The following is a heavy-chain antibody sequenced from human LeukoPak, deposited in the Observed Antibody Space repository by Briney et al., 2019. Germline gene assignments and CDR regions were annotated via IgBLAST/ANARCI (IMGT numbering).Heavy chain of an antibody. CDR2: INNDGSST. V-gene: IGHV3-74*01. CDR3: TRGETVTRY. Sequence: PGGSLRLSCAASGFTFSSYWMHWVRQAPGKGLVWVSRINNDGSSTDYADSVKGRFTISRDNAKNTLYLQMNNLSGEDTAVYYCTRGETVTRYWGQGTLVTVSS. J-gene: IGHJ1*01. D-gene: IGHD4-17*01. CDR1: GFTFSSYW.